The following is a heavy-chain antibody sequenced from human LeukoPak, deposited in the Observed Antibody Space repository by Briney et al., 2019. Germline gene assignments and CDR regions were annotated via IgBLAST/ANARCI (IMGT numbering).Heavy chain of an antibody. CDR2: INHSGST. D-gene: IGHD2-15*01. CDR3: ARGGNCSGGSCYSDRGWFDP. CDR1: GGSFNGYY. Sequence: SETLSLTCAVYGGSFNGYYWSWIRQPPGKGLEWIGEINHSGSTNYSPSLKSRVTLSVDTSKNQFSLRLSSVTAADTAVYYCARGGNCSGGSCYSDRGWFDPWGQGTLVTVSS. V-gene: IGHV4-34*01. J-gene: IGHJ5*02.